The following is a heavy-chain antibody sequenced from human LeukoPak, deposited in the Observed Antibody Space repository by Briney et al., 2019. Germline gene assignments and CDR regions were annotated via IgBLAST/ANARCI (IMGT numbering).Heavy chain of an antibody. Sequence: PGGSLRPSCAVSGFPFSFYEMNWVRQAPGKGLEWVSNIASSGTTIYYADSVRGRFSISRDNAKSSLYLQMNSLRVEDTAVYYCALLAVASDFDYWGQGALVTVSS. J-gene: IGHJ4*02. V-gene: IGHV3-48*03. CDR3: ALLAVASDFDY. CDR1: GFPFSFYE. D-gene: IGHD6-19*01. CDR2: IASSGTTI.